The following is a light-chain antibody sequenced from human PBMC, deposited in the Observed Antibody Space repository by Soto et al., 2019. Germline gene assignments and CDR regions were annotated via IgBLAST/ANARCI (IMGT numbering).Light chain of an antibody. Sequence: DIQLTQSPSFLSASVGDRVSITCRASQGIRNYLAWYQQKPGRAPKLLIYIASTLQSGVPSRFRGSDSGTEFTLTITCLQTEDFATYCCQHVNSYPISFGQGTRLEIK. CDR1: QGIRNY. J-gene: IGKJ5*01. V-gene: IGKV1-9*01. CDR2: IAS. CDR3: QHVNSYPIS.